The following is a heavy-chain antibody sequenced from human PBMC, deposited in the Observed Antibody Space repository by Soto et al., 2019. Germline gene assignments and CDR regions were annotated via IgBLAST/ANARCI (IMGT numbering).Heavy chain of an antibody. CDR2: ISAYNGNT. CDR3: ARDQSYGRAFDY. Sequence: GASVKVSCKSSGYTFTSYGISWVRQAPGQGLEWMGWISAYNGNTKYAQKLQGRVTMTTDTSTSTVYMELRSLRSDDTAVYYCARDQSYGRAFDYWGQGTLVTVSS. V-gene: IGHV1-18*01. J-gene: IGHJ4*02. CDR1: GYTFTSYG. D-gene: IGHD4-17*01.